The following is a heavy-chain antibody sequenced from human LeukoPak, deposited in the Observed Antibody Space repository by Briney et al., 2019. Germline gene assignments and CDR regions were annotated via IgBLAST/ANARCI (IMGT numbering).Heavy chain of an antibody. CDR2: ISSRSSDT. V-gene: IGHV3-21*01. CDR1: GFTFSHYS. Sequence: PGGSLRLSCAASGFTFSHYSVNWVRQAPGKGLEWVSSISSRSSDTYYTDSVKGRFTISRDNAKNSLYLQMNSLRAEDTAVYYCARDRGVNYYDSSGYFSDAFDIWGQGTMVTVSS. J-gene: IGHJ3*02. CDR3: ARDRGVNYYDSSGYFSDAFDI. D-gene: IGHD3-22*01.